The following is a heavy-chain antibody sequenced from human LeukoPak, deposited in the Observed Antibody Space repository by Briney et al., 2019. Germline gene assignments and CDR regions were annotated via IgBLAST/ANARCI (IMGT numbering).Heavy chain of an antibody. V-gene: IGHV3-20*04. D-gene: IGHD3-22*01. Sequence: PGGSLRLSCAASGFTFEEYGMSWVRQAPGKGLEGVSGINWNGDDTPYVDSVKGRFIISRDNAKNSLHLQMNSLRVEDTALYFCARVVRDDSSGSSSGRFDYWGQGTLVTVSS. J-gene: IGHJ4*02. CDR1: GFTFEEYG. CDR2: INWNGDDT. CDR3: ARVVRDDSSGSSSGRFDY.